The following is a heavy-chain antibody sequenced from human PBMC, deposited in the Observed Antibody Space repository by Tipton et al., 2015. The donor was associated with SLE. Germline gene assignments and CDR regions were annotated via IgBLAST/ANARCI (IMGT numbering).Heavy chain of an antibody. V-gene: IGHV3-53*05. D-gene: IGHD2-15*01. CDR1: GFTVSSNY. J-gene: IGHJ4*02. CDR3: AREECSGGSCFDF. Sequence: SLRLSCAASGFTVSSNYMSWVRQAPGKGLEWVSVIYGGGSTYHADSVKGRFTISRDNSKKTLYLQMNSLRAEDTAVYFCAREECSGGSCFDFWGQGTLVTVSS. CDR2: IYGGGST.